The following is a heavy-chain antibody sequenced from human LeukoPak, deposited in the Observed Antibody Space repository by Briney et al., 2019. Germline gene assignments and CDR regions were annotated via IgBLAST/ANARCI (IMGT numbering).Heavy chain of an antibody. V-gene: IGHV4-4*02. CDR1: GGSISSSNW. CDR3: ARDLPMVRGVNWFDP. D-gene: IGHD3-10*01. J-gene: IGHJ5*02. Sequence: SGTLTLTCAVSGGSISSSNWWSWVRQPPGKGLEWIGEIYHSGSTNYNPSLKSRVTISVDKSKNQFSLKLSSVTAADTAVYYCARDLPMVRGVNWFDPWGQGTLVTVSS. CDR2: IYHSGST.